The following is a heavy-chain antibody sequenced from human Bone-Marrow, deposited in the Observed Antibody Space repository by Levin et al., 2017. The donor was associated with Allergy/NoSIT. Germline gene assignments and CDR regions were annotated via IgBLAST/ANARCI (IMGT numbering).Heavy chain of an antibody. CDR3: ARQRGVYGSGTYSDY. CDR2: ISGSGGST. Sequence: SCAASGFTFGSYAMRWVRQAPGKGLEWVSAISGSGGSTYYADYVKGRFTISRDNSKNMLYLQMNSLRAEDTAVYYCARQRGVYGSGTYSDYWGQGTLVTVSS. D-gene: IGHD3-10*01. V-gene: IGHV3-23*01. CDR1: GFTFGSYA. J-gene: IGHJ4*02.